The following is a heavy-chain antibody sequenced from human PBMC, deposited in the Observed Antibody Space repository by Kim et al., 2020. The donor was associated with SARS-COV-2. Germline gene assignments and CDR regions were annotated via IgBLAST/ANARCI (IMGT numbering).Heavy chain of an antibody. CDR1: GYTFTNNA. J-gene: IGHJ4*02. Sequence: ASVKVSCKASGYTFTNNAISWVRQAPGQGLEWMGWINTDTGNPTYAQAFTRRFVFSVDTSVTTASLQISSLEAGDTALYYCARVIWGTYRYTDYWGQGTLVTVSS. CDR3: ARVIWGTYRYTDY. CDR2: INTDTGNP. V-gene: IGHV7-4-1*02. D-gene: IGHD3-16*02.